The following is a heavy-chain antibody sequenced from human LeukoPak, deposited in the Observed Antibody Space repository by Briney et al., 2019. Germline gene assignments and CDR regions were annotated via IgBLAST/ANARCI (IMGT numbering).Heavy chain of an antibody. CDR3: ARVGYASSAIYFQQ. J-gene: IGHJ1*01. CDR1: GGSISSYY. Sequence: TPSETLSLTCTVSGGSISSYYWSWIRQPAGKGLEWIGRIYSSGSTNYNPSLKSRVTMSVDTSKNQFSLKVTSVTAADTAVYYCARVGYASSAIYFQQWGQGTLVSVSS. D-gene: IGHD2-8*01. V-gene: IGHV4-4*07. CDR2: IYSSGST.